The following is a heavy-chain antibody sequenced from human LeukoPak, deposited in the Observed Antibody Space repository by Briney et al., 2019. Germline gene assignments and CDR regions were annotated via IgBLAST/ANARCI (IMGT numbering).Heavy chain of an antibody. CDR2: ISGSGGST. CDR3: AKTLGGIAAAGTIDY. J-gene: IGHJ4*02. V-gene: IGHV3-23*01. Sequence: GGSLRLSCAASGFTSTNYAMSWVRQAPGKGLEWVSAISGSGGSTYYADSVKGRFTISRDNSKNTLYLQMNSLRAEDTAVYYCAKTLGGIAAAGTIDYWGQGTLVTVSS. D-gene: IGHD6-13*01. CDR1: GFTSTNYA.